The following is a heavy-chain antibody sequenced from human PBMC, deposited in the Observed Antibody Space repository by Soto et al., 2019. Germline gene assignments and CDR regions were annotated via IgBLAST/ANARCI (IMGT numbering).Heavy chain of an antibody. CDR3: GRHDRPQRVDY. J-gene: IGHJ4*02. CDR1: GGSISSSSYY. D-gene: IGHD1-1*01. Sequence: SETLSLTCTVSGGSISSSSYYWGWIRQPPGKGLEWIGSIYYSGSTYYNPSLKSRVTISVDTSKNQFSLKLSSVTAADTAVFYYGRHDRPQRVDYSGQGTLVTVSS. V-gene: IGHV4-39*01. CDR2: IYYSGST.